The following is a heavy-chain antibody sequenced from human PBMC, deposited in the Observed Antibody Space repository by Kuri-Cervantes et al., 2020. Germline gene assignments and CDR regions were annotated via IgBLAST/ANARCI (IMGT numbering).Heavy chain of an antibody. D-gene: IGHD4-17*01. CDR1: GFTFSSYA. V-gene: IGHV3-30-3*02. CDR2: ISYDGSNK. J-gene: IGHJ4*02. Sequence: GGSLRLSCAASGFTFSSYAMHWVRQAPGKGLEWVAVISYDGSNKYYADSVKGRFTISRDNSKNTLYLQMNSLRVEDTAVYSCAKPDYGDYPNYFDSWGQGTLVTVSS. CDR3: AKPDYGDYPNYFDS.